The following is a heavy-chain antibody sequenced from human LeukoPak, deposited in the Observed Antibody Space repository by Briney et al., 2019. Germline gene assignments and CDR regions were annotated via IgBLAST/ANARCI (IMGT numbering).Heavy chain of an antibody. V-gene: IGHV3-30*18. CDR2: ISYDGSNK. CDR3: AKCGTNYYDSSGPIDY. Sequence: PGGSLRLSCAAFGFTFSSYGMHWVRQAPGKGLEWVAVISYDGSNKYYADSVKGRFTISRDNSKNTLYLQMNSLRAEDTAVYYCAKCGTNYYDSSGPIDYWGQGTLVTVSS. CDR1: GFTFSSYG. J-gene: IGHJ4*02. D-gene: IGHD3-22*01.